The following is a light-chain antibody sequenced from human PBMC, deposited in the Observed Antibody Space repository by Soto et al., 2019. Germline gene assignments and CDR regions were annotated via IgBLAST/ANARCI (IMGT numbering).Light chain of an antibody. J-gene: IGLJ3*02. V-gene: IGLV1-44*01. CDR2: GNT. CDR1: SSNIGSNS. Sequence: QSVLPQPPSASGTPGQRVTISCSGSSSNIGSNSVNWYQKFPATAPKLLIYGNTQRPSGVPDRFSGSKSGTSASLAISGLHSEDEADYYCAAWDDSLNGVLFGGGTKRTFL. CDR3: AAWDDSLNGVL.